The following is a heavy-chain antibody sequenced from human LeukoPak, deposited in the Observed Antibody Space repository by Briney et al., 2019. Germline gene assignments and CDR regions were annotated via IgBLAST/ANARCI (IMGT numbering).Heavy chain of an antibody. V-gene: IGHV4-34*01. CDR3: ARDGRGSRKVFDY. CDR1: GGSFSGYY. J-gene: IGHJ4*02. Sequence: SETLSLTCAVYGGSFSGYYWSWIRQPPGKGLEWIGEINHSGSTNYNPSLKSRVTISVDTSKNQFSLKLSSVTAADTAVYYCARDGRGSRKVFDYWGQGTLVTVSS. D-gene: IGHD6-13*01. CDR2: INHSGST.